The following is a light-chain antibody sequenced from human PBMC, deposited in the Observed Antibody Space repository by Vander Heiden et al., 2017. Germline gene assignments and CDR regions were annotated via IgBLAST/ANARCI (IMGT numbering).Light chain of an antibody. J-gene: IGKJ1*01. Sequence: DVVMTQSPLPLPVTLGQPASISCRASQSLVCINSNTYLDWFQQRPGHSPRLLIYWVSTRDSGVPDRFSGSGSGTDFTLNISRVEAEAVGVYYCRQDSPSTWTFGQGTKVEIK. V-gene: IGKV2-30*01. CDR3: RQDSPSTWT. CDR2: WVS. CDR1: QSLVCINSNTY.